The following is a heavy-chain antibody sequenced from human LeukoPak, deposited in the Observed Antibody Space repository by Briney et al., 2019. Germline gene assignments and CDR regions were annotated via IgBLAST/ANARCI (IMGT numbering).Heavy chain of an antibody. CDR1: GFTFSSYG. CDR3: ASGTAVAAHGAY. CDR2: ISYDGSNK. D-gene: IGHD6-19*01. V-gene: IGHV3-30*03. J-gene: IGHJ4*02. Sequence: GRSLRLSCAASGFTFSSYGMHWVRQAPGKGLEWVAVISYDGSNKYYADSVKGRFTISRDNSKNTLYLQMNSLRAEDTAVYYCASGTAVAAHGAYWGQGTLVTVSS.